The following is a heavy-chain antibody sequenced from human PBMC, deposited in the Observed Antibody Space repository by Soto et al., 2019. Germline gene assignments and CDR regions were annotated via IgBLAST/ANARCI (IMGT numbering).Heavy chain of an antibody. CDR3: AYRVLHTVFGLVTTTAIYFDF. Sequence: QITLNESGPTVVRPTETLTLTCRFSGFSLTTSGVGVGWIRQSPGKAPEWLALIYWDDDKRYSASLKSRLTIAKDTSKNQVVLAVSDLDPTDTATYYCAYRVLHTVFGLVTTTAIYFDFWGQGAPVAVSS. CDR2: IYWDDDK. V-gene: IGHV2-5*02. D-gene: IGHD3-3*01. CDR1: GFSLTTSGVG. J-gene: IGHJ4*02.